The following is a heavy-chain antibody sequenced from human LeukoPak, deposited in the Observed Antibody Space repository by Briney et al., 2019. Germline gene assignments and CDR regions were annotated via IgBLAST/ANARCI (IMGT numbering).Heavy chain of an antibody. CDR3: ARDAPDSVAAAGTLDY. CDR1: GFTFSSYA. Sequence: GGSLRLSCAASGFTFSSYAMSWVRQAPGKGLEWVSSISSSSSYIYYADSVKGRFTISRDNAKNSLYLQMSSLRAEDTAVYYCARDAPDSVAAAGTLDYWGQEPWSPSPQ. J-gene: IGHJ4*01. CDR2: ISSSSSYI. V-gene: IGHV3-21*01. D-gene: IGHD6-13*01.